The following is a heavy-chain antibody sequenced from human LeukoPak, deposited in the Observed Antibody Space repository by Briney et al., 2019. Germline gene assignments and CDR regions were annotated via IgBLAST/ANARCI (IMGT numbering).Heavy chain of an antibody. Sequence: SRTLSLTCTVSGGSISSYYWSWIRQPAGKGLEWIGRIYTSGSTNYNPSLKSRVTMSVDTSKNQFSLKLSSVTAADTAVYYCASSSLVGAGYYFDYWGQGTLVTVSS. V-gene: IGHV4-4*07. CDR3: ASSSLVGAGYYFDY. J-gene: IGHJ4*02. CDR1: GGSISSYY. CDR2: IYTSGST. D-gene: IGHD1-26*01.